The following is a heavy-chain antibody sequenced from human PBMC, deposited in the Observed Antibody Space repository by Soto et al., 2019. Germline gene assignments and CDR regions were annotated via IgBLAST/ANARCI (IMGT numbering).Heavy chain of an antibody. Sequence: GGSLRLSCAASGFTFSSYAMSWVRQAPGKGLEWVSAISGSGGSTYYADSVKGRFTISGDNSKNTLYLQMNSLRAEDTAVYYCAKGGYSSSWYWFDPWGQGTLVTVSS. CDR2: ISGSGGST. J-gene: IGHJ5*02. D-gene: IGHD6-13*01. CDR3: AKGGYSSSWYWFDP. V-gene: IGHV3-23*01. CDR1: GFTFSSYA.